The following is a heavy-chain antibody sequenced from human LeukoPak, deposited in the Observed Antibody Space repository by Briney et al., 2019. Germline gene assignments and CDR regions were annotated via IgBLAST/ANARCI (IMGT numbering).Heavy chain of an antibody. CDR3: ARDLTVRCSGGSCYSAFDY. J-gene: IGHJ4*02. CDR2: IKQDGCEK. Sequence: GGSLRLSCAASGFTFSSYWMSWVRQAPGKGLEWVANIKQDGCEKYYVDSVKGRFTISRDNAKNSLYLQMNSLRAEDTAVYYCARDLTVRCSGGSCYSAFDYWGQGTLVTVSS. D-gene: IGHD2-15*01. V-gene: IGHV3-7*01. CDR1: GFTFSSYW.